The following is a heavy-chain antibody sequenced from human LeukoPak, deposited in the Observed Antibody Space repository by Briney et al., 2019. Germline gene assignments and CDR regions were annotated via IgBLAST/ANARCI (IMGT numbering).Heavy chain of an antibody. J-gene: IGHJ4*02. CDR3: AKVPLGDSYYFDY. D-gene: IGHD2-21*02. CDR2: TSGSGGST. CDR1: GFTFSSYA. Sequence: GGSLRLSCAASGFTFSSYAMSWVRQAPGKGLEWVSATSGSGGSTYYADSVKGRFTISRDNSKNTLYLQMNSLRAEDTAVYYCAKVPLGDSYYFDYWGQGTLVTVSS. V-gene: IGHV3-23*01.